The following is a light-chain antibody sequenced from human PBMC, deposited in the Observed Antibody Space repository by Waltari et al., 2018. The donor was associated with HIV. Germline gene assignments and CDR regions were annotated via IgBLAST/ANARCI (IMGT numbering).Light chain of an antibody. V-gene: IGLV3-19*01. Sequence: SSELTQDPAVSVALGQTVRITCQGDSLRSYYANWYQQKPGQAPVLVIYGKNNRPSGIPDRFSGSSSGNTASLTNTGAQAEDEADYYCNSRDSSGDVVFGGGTKLTVL. J-gene: IGLJ2*01. CDR2: GKN. CDR3: NSRDSSGDVV. CDR1: SLRSYY.